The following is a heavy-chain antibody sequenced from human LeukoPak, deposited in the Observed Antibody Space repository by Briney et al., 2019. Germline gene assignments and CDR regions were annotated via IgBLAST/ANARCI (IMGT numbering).Heavy chain of an antibody. CDR2: ISGSGGST. CDR3: ASPYSSGWTLIDY. CDR1: GFTFSSYS. Sequence: PGGSLRLSCAASGFTFSSYSVNWVRQAPGEGLEWVSAISGSGGSTYYADSVKGRFTISRDNSKNTLYLQMNSLRAEDTAVYYCASPYSSGWTLIDYWGQGTLVTVSS. J-gene: IGHJ4*02. D-gene: IGHD6-19*01. V-gene: IGHV3-23*01.